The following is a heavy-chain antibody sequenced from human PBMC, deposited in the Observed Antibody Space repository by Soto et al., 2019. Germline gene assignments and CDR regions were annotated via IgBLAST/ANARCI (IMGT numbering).Heavy chain of an antibody. Sequence: SETLSLTCTVSGASISSSYWSWIRQSPGKGLEWIGYVFYSGSTNYNPSLKSRVTISVDTSKNQFSLKLKSVTAVDTAVYYCARGYYDSSGQSNTFDIWGQGTMVTVSS. J-gene: IGHJ3*02. V-gene: IGHV4-59*01. CDR3: ARGYYDSSGQSNTFDI. CDR1: GASISSSY. D-gene: IGHD3-22*01. CDR2: VFYSGST.